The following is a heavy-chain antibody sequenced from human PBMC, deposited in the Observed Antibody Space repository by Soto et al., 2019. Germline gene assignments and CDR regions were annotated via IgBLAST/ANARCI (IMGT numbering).Heavy chain of an antibody. J-gene: IGHJ6*02. CDR3: AKSGSVSYGMDV. V-gene: IGHV3-23*01. CDR1: GFTFSSYA. Sequence: GGSLRISCAASGFTFSSYAMSWVRQAPGKGLEWVSAISGSGGSTYYADSVKGRFTISRDNSKNKMYLQMNSLGAEDTAVYYCAKSGSVSYGMDVWGQGTTVTVSS. CDR2: ISGSGGST. D-gene: IGHD3-10*01.